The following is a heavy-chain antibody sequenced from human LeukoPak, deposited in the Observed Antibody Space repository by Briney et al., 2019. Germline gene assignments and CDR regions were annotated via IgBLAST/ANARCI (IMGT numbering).Heavy chain of an antibody. CDR2: ICSTSAHI. Sequence: PGGSLRLSCAASGFSFNTYSMNWVRQAPGKGLEWVSSICSTSAHIFYADSVKGRFSISRDNAKNSLYLQMNSLRVEDTAVYYCTSRYCSTSNCYSFDNWGQGTMVTVSS. V-gene: IGHV3-21*01. J-gene: IGHJ3*02. CDR1: GFSFNTYS. CDR3: TSRYCSTSNCYSFDN. D-gene: IGHD2-2*01.